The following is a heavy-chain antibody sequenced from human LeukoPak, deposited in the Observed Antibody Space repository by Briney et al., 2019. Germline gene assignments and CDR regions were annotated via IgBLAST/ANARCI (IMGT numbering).Heavy chain of an antibody. CDR3: VRYAPVDH. Sequence: GGSLRLSCAASGFTFSDFYMSWFRQVPGKGLEAVAYISRGSGSTRYYTDSARGRFTISMDNGENAVYLQMNSLRTDDTAVYYCVRYAPVDHWGRGALVTVSS. V-gene: IGHV3-11*01. CDR2: ISRGSGSTR. D-gene: IGHD2-2*01. CDR1: GFTFSDFY. J-gene: IGHJ4*02.